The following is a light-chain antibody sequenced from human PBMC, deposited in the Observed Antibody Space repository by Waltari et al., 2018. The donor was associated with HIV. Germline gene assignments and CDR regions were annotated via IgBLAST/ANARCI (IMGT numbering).Light chain of an antibody. CDR1: SSNIESNT. J-gene: IGLJ3*02. V-gene: IGLV1-44*01. CDR3: AAWDDSLNGWV. CDR2: SNN. Sequence: QSVLTQSSSASGTPGQRVAISCSVSSSNIESNTVNWYQQLPGTAPKLLVYSNNQRPSGVPDRISGSKSGTSASLAISGLQSEDEADYYCAAWDDSLNGWVFGGGTKLTVL.